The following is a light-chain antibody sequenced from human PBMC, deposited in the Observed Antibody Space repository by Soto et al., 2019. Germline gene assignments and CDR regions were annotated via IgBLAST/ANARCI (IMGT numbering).Light chain of an antibody. CDR1: SGSVSTANN. V-gene: IGLV8-61*01. CDR3: ALFMGNGISV. CDR2: STS. J-gene: IGLJ1*01. Sequence: QAVVTQESSFSVSPGGTVTLTCGLISGSVSTANNPNWYQQTPGLAPRTLIYSTSTRSSGVPDRFSGSILGNKATLTITGAQADDESDYYCALFMGNGISVFGTGTKLTVL.